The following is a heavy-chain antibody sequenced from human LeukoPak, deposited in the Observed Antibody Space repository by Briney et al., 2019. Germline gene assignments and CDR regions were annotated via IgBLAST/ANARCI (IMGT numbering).Heavy chain of an antibody. D-gene: IGHD3-3*01. Sequence: ASVKVSCKASGGTFSSYAISWVRQAPGQGPEWMGGIIPIFGTANYAQKFQGRVTITADESTSTAYMELSSLRSEDTAVYYCARSLRFLEWLCFDWGQGTLVTVSS. CDR3: ARSLRFLEWLCFD. CDR2: IIPIFGTA. V-gene: IGHV1-69*13. CDR1: GGTFSSYA. J-gene: IGHJ4*02.